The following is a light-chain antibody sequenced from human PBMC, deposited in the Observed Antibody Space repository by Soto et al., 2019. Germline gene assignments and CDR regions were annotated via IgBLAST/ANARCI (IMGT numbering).Light chain of an antibody. CDR1: QSLVYSDGNTY. Sequence: DIVMTQSPLSLPVTLGQPASISCRSSQSLVYSDGNTYLSWYHHRPGHSPRRLIYTVSTRDSGVPDRFSGSGSGNDFTLKLSRVEAEDVGVYFCMQATHWPYTFGQGTKLEIK. V-gene: IGKV2-30*01. J-gene: IGKJ2*01. CDR3: MQATHWPYT. CDR2: TVS.